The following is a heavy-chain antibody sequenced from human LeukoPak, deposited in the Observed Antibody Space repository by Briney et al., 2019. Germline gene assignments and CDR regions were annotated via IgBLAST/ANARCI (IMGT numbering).Heavy chain of an antibody. CDR1: GFSLSTSGMC. D-gene: IGHD4-17*01. CDR3: ARSLYGDLPLDY. J-gene: IGHJ4*02. Sequence: SGPALVKPTQTLTLTCTFSGFSLSTSGMCVSWVRQPPGKALERLALIDWDDDKYYSTSLKTRLTISKDTSKNQVVLTMTNMDPVDTATYYCARSLYGDLPLDYWGQGTLVTVSS. V-gene: IGHV2-70*20. CDR2: IDWDDDK.